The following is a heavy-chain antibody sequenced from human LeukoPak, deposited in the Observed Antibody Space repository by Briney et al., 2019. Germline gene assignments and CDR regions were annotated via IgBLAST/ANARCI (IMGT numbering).Heavy chain of an antibody. CDR3: ARTYSSGWFDY. Sequence: GGSLRLSCAASGFTFSSYSMNWVRQAPGKGLEWVSYISSSSSPIYYADSVKGRFTISRDNAKNSLYLQMNSLRAEDTAVYFYARTYSSGWFDYWGQGTLVTVSS. CDR2: ISSSSSPI. V-gene: IGHV3-48*04. CDR1: GFTFSSYS. D-gene: IGHD6-19*01. J-gene: IGHJ4*02.